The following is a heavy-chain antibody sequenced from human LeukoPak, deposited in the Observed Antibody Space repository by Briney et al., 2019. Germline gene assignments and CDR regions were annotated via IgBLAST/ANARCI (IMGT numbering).Heavy chain of an antibody. J-gene: IGHJ1*01. CDR1: GGSISSSNYY. V-gene: IGHV4-39*01. CDR3: ARTASEYSISWID. Sequence: SETLSLTCTVSGGSISSSNYYWGWIRQPPGKGLEWIGSLYSSGNTYYNPSLKSRVTISVDSSRNQFSLKLTSVTAADTAVYYCARTASEYSISWIDWGQGTLVTVSS. CDR2: LYSSGNT. D-gene: IGHD6-13*01.